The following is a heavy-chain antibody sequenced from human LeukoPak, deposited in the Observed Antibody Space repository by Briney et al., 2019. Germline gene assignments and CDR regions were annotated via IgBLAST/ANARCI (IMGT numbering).Heavy chain of an antibody. CDR2: IYYTGRT. CDR3: AGDSSGYYFRDH. Sequence: SETLSLTCTVSGGSITTSYWSWIRQPPGKGLEWIGYIYYTGRTYYNPSLKRRLTISLDTSKNQFSLRLSSVTAADTAVYYCAGDSSGYYFRDHWGQGTLVTVSS. J-gene: IGHJ4*02. D-gene: IGHD3-22*01. V-gene: IGHV4-59*03. CDR1: GGSITTSY.